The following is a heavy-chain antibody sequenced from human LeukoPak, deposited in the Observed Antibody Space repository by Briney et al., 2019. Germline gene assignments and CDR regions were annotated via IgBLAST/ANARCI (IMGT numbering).Heavy chain of an antibody. J-gene: IGHJ4*02. CDR2: IYYSGSA. V-gene: IGHV4-59*08. CDR3: ARLGPYSSSWYFSYFDY. Sequence: SETLSLTCTVSGGSISSYYWSWIRQPPGKGLEWIGYIYYSGSANYNPSLKSRVTISVDTSKNQFSLKLSSVTAADTAVYYCARLGPYSSSWYFSYFDYWGQGTLVTVSS. D-gene: IGHD6-13*01. CDR1: GGSISSYY.